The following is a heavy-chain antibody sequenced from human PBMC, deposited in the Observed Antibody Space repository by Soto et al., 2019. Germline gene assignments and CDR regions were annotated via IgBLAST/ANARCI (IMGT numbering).Heavy chain of an antibody. CDR2: ISAYNGNT. V-gene: IGHV1-18*01. D-gene: IGHD3-10*01. Sequence: QVQLVQSGAEVRRPGASVKVSCKASGYTFSNDGINWVRQAPGQGLEWMGWISAYNGNTDYAQNFQGRVTMTTDTSTSTAYMELRSLRSADTAVYSCARGGPTSADYYYGMDVWGLGTTVTVSS. J-gene: IGHJ6*02. CDR3: ARGGPTSADYYYGMDV. CDR1: GYTFSNDG.